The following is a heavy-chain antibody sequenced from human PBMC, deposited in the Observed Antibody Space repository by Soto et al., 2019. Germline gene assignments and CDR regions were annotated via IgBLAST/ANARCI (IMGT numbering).Heavy chain of an antibody. Sequence: ASVKVSCKASGGTFSRYSISWVRQAPGQGLEWVGWSRADRGHTNYAQKFQGRVTMSTDVSTSTTYMELRSLTSDDTAVYYCARDADQWDHRFCDSWGQGTLVTVSS. CDR3: ARDADQWDHRFCDS. CDR1: GGTFSRYS. D-gene: IGHD1-26*01. CDR2: SRADRGHT. V-gene: IGHV1-18*01. J-gene: IGHJ5*01.